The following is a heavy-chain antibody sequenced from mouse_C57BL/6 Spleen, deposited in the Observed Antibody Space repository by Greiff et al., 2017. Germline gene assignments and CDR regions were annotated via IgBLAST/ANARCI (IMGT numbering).Heavy chain of an antibody. V-gene: IGHV5-9-1*02. D-gene: IGHD1-1*01. Sequence: EVMLVESGEGLVKPGGSLKLSCAASGFTFSSYAMSWVRQTPEKRLEWVAYISSGGDYIYYADTVKGRFTISRDNARNTLYLQMSSLKSEDTAMYYCTRGDIYYGSNYAMDDWGQGTSVTVSS. CDR2: ISSGGDYI. CDR3: TRGDIYYGSNYAMDD. CDR1: GFTFSSYA. J-gene: IGHJ4*01.